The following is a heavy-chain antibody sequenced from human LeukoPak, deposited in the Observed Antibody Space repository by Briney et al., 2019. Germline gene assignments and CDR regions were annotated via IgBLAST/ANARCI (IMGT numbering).Heavy chain of an antibody. CDR3: ARDPDSGSSYGFYFDY. J-gene: IGHJ4*02. D-gene: IGHD5-18*01. Sequence: NKYYADSVKGRFTISRDNSKNTLYLQMNTLRAEDTALYHCARDPDSGSSYGFYFDYWGQGALVTVSS. CDR2: NK. V-gene: IGHV3-30-3*01.